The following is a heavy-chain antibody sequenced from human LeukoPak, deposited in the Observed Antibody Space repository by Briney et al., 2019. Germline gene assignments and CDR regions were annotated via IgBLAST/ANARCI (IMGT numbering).Heavy chain of an antibody. V-gene: IGHV3-23*01. Sequence: GGSLRLSCAASGFTFSSYAMSWVRQAPGKGLEWVSAISGSGGSTYYADSVKGRFTISRDNSKNTLYLQMNSLRAEDTAVYYCAKGPAYYYDSSGYFIAYWGQGTLVTVSS. CDR1: GFTFSSYA. CDR2: ISGSGGST. D-gene: IGHD3-22*01. CDR3: AKGPAYYYDSSGYFIAY. J-gene: IGHJ4*02.